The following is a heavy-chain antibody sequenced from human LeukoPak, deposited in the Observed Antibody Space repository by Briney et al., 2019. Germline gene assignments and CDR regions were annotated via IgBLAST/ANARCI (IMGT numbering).Heavy chain of an antibody. J-gene: IGHJ4*02. CDR3: ARGRLFVVD. Sequence: SETLSLTCAVYGGSFSGYYWSWIRQPPGKGPEWIGEINHGGSTNYNPSLKSRVTISVDTSKNQFSLKLSSVTAADTAVYYCARGRLFVVDWGQGTLVTVSS. CDR2: INHGGST. V-gene: IGHV4-34*01. D-gene: IGHD6-6*01. CDR1: GGSFSGYY.